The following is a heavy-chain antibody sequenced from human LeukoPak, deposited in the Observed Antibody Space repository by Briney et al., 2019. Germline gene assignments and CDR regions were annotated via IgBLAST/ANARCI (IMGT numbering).Heavy chain of an antibody. D-gene: IGHD5-12*01. J-gene: IGHJ4*02. CDR1: GFTFSSYA. V-gene: IGHV3-30-3*01. CDR3: AREGGYNFFDY. Sequence: PGGSLRLSCAASGFTFSSYAMHWVRQAPGKGLEWVAVISYDGSNKYYADSVKGRFTISRDNSKNTLYLQMNSLRAEDTAVYYCAREGGYNFFDYWGQGTLVTVSS. CDR2: ISYDGSNK.